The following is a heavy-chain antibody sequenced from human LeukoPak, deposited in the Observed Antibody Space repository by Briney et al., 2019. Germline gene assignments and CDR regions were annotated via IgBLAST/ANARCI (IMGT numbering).Heavy chain of an antibody. CDR1: GFTFSSYS. J-gene: IGHJ4*02. Sequence: GGSLRLSCAASGFTFSSYSMNWVRQAPGKGLEWVSYISSSSSSIYYVDSVKGRFTISRDNAKNSLYLQMNSLRAEDTAVYYCARSGFYVWGSYRQYYFDYWGQGTLVTVSS. V-gene: IGHV3-48*04. D-gene: IGHD3-16*02. CDR2: ISSSSSSI. CDR3: ARSGFYVWGSYRQYYFDY.